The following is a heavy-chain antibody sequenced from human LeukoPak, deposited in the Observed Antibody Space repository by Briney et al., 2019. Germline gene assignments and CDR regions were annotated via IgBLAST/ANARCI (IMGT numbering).Heavy chain of an antibody. V-gene: IGHV4-59*01. CDR1: GGSISGSY. J-gene: IGHJ4*02. CDR2: IYNSGST. Sequence: ETLSLTCTFSGGSISGSYWSWLRQPPGKGLEWIGYIYNSGSTNHNPSLKSRVTISVDTSKNQFSLKVSSVTAADTAVYYCARARGYSSHLDYWGQGTLVTVSS. D-gene: IGHD6-13*01. CDR3: ARARGYSSHLDY.